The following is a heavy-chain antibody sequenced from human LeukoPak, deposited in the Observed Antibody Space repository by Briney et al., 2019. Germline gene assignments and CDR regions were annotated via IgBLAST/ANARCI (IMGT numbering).Heavy chain of an antibody. CDR1: GFTFGDYP. D-gene: IGHD1-26*01. V-gene: IGHV3-43*02. Sequence: PGGSLRLSCAASGFTFGDYPMHWVRQAPGKGLEWVSPISGDGGSSFQADSVRGRFTISRDNSKNSLYLQMNSLRSEDTALYYCAKDMGGSGRNWASNWFDPWGQGTLVTVSS. J-gene: IGHJ5*02. CDR2: ISGDGGSS. CDR3: AKDMGGSGRNWASNWFDP.